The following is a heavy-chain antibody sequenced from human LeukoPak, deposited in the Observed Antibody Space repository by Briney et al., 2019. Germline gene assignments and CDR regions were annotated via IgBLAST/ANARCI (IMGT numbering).Heavy chain of an antibody. CDR1: GGSISTFY. CDR2: IFTSGST. V-gene: IGHV4-4*07. Sequence: SETLSLTCTVSGGSISTFYWSWIRQPAGKGLEWIGRIFTSGSTNYNPSLKSRVTLSVDTSKNQFSLKLSSVTAADTAVYYCAREHTMMAFDYWGQGTLVTVSS. CDR3: AREHTMMAFDY. D-gene: IGHD3-22*01. J-gene: IGHJ4*02.